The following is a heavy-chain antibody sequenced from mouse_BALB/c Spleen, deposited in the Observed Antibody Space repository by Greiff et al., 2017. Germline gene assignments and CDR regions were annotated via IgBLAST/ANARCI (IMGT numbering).Heavy chain of an antibody. J-gene: IGHJ2*01. Sequence: VQLQQSGPELVKPGASVKISCKASGYAFSSSWMNWVKQRPGQGLEWIGRIYPGDGDTNYNGKFKGKATLTADKSSSTAYMQLSSLTSVDSAVYFCARSGMADYWGQGTTLTVSS. CDR1: GYAFSSSW. D-gene: IGHD2-10*02. V-gene: IGHV1-82*01. CDR2: IYPGDGDT. CDR3: ARSGMADY.